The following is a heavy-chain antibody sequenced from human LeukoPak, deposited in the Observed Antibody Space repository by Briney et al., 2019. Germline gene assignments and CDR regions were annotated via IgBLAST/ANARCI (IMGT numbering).Heavy chain of an antibody. CDR3: AKMSIAARPNWFDP. D-gene: IGHD6-6*01. CDR2: IRYDGSNK. Sequence: GGSLRLSCAASGFTFSSYGMHWVRQAPGKGLEWVAFIRYDGSNKYYADSVKGRFTISRDNSKNTLYLQMNSLRAEDTAVYYCAKMSIAARPNWFDPWGQGTLVTVSS. CDR1: GFTFSSYG. V-gene: IGHV3-30*02. J-gene: IGHJ5*02.